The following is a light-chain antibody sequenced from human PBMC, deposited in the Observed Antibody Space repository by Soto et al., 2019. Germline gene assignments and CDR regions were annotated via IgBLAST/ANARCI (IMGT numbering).Light chain of an antibody. Sequence: EIVLTQSPGTLSLSPGERATLSCRASQSVSNNYLAWYQQKPGQPPRLLIYGASNRATGIPDRFSGSGSGTDFTLTISRLEPEDVAVYYCQQYEAVVTFGQGTNVDI. CDR1: QSVSNNY. V-gene: IGKV3-20*01. CDR2: GAS. J-gene: IGKJ1*01. CDR3: QQYEAVVT.